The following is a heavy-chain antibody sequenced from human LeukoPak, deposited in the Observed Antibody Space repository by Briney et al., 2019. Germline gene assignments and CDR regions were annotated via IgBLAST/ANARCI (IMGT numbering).Heavy chain of an antibody. V-gene: IGHV1-69*06. CDR2: IIAFFGTA. D-gene: IGHD3-9*01. CDR1: VGTFRSYA. J-gene: IGHJ4*02. Sequence: CSVTVSCKASVGTFRSYAISWLGRAPGHALEGLGGIIAFFGTANYAQKFQGRVTITADKSTSTAYMELSSLRSEDTAVYYCARDLVGSHTGYSSGAWDYWGQGTLVTVSS. CDR3: ARDLVGSHTGYSSGAWDY.